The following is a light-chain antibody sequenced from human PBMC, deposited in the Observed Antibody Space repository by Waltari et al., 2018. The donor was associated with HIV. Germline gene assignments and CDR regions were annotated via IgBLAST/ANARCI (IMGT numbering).Light chain of an antibody. J-gene: IGKJ2*01. V-gene: IGKV1-27*01. CDR3: QKYDSVPYT. Sequence: NQMTQSPSSLSASVGDRVTITCRASLGISNYLAWYQQKPGKTPKLLMFAASTLQSGIPARFSGSGYGTDFTLSINSLQPEDAAVYYCQKYDSVPYTFGRGTKLEIK. CDR2: AAS. CDR1: LGISNY.